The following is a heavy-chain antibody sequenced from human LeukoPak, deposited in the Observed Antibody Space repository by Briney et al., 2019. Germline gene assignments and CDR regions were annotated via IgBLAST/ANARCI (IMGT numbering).Heavy chain of an antibody. V-gene: IGHV3-30*18. CDR3: AKDRGSYFPRGVDY. CDR2: ISYDGSNE. CDR1: GFTFSSYS. D-gene: IGHD1-26*01. Sequence: GGSLRLSCAASGFTFSSYSMNWVRQAPGKGLEWVAIISYDGSNEYYADSVKGRFTISRDNSKNTLYLQMNSQRAEDTAVYYCAKDRGSYFPRGVDYWGQGTLVTVSP. J-gene: IGHJ4*02.